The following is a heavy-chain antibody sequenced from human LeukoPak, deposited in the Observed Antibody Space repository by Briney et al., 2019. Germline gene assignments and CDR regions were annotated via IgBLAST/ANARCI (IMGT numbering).Heavy chain of an antibody. Sequence: GGSLRLSCSASGFTFTTYNMNWVRQAPGKGLEWVSYISSSSTIYYADSVKGRFTISRDNAKNSLYLQMNSLRAEDTAVYYCARDFLEDSYWGQGTLVTVSS. D-gene: IGHD3-3*01. CDR2: ISSSSTI. V-gene: IGHV3-48*01. CDR1: GFTFTTYN. J-gene: IGHJ4*02. CDR3: ARDFLEDSY.